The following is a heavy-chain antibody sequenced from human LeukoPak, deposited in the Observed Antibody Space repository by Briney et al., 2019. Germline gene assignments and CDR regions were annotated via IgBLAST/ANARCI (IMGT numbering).Heavy chain of an antibody. CDR1: GGSISSTYY. CDR3: ATSYDSSGRDY. J-gene: IGHJ4*02. Sequence: KPSETLSLTCTVSGGSISSTYYWGWVRQPPGKGLEWIGSVYYSGSVFYSGNTYYSPSLKGRVTISLDTSKNQFSLKLSSVTAADTAVYYCATSYDSSGRDYWGQGTLVTVSS. V-gene: IGHV4-39*07. D-gene: IGHD3-22*01. CDR2: VYYSGSVFYSGNT.